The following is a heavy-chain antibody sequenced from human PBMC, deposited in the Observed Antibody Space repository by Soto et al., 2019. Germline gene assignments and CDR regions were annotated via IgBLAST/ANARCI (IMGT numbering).Heavy chain of an antibody. J-gene: IGHJ4*02. CDR3: ALSLYYYDSSYFDY. D-gene: IGHD3-22*01. V-gene: IGHV2-5*01. CDR1: GFSLSTSGVG. Sequence: SGPTLVNPTQTLTLACTFSGFSLSTSGVGVGWIRQPPGKALEWLALIYWNDDKRYSPSLKSRLTITKDTSKNQVVLTMTNMDPIDTATYYCALSLYYYDSSYFDYWGQGTLVTVSS. CDR2: IYWNDDK.